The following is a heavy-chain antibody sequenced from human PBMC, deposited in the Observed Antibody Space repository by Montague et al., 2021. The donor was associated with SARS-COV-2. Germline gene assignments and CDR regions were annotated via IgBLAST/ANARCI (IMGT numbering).Heavy chain of an antibody. J-gene: IGHJ6*02. CDR2: LYRSGSV. V-gene: IGHV4-39*02. D-gene: IGHD3-10*01. CDR3: VRGAEEAHFAMDV. Sequence: SETLSLTCIVSGGFISDSYYWAWIRQAPGKGLGWLGSLYRSGSVYSNPSLKSRVSISVDKSKNHFSLRLTSATAAETAVYYCVRGAEEAHFAMDVWGQGTTVTVSS. CDR1: GGFISDSYY.